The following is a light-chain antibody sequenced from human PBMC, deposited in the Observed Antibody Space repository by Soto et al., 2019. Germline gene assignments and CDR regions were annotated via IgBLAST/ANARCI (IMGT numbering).Light chain of an antibody. V-gene: IGKV1-33*01. Sequence: DIQMTQSPSSLSASVGDRVTITCQASQNINNYLNWYQQKPGRAPKLLIYDASNLEAGVPSRFRGSVSGTDFTFTISRLQPEHIATYYCQQYENLPTFGHGTRLEIK. CDR2: DAS. J-gene: IGKJ5*01. CDR1: QNINNY. CDR3: QQYENLPT.